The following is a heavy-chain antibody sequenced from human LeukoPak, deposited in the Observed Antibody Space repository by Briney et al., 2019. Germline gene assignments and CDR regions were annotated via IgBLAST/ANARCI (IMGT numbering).Heavy chain of an antibody. CDR1: GGSFSGYY. J-gene: IGHJ6*02. Sequence: PSETLSLTCAVYGGSFSGYYWSWIRQPPGKGLEWIGEINHSGSTNYNPSLKSRVTISVDTSKNQFSLKLSSVTAADTAVYYCARGLSVKAFPKAYYYGMDVWGQGTTVTVSS. CDR3: ARGLSVKAFPKAYYYGMDV. V-gene: IGHV4-34*01. CDR2: INHSGST. D-gene: IGHD3-16*02.